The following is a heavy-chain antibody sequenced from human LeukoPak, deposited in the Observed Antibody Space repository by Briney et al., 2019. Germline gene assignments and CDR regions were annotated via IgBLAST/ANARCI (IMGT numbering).Heavy chain of an antibody. CDR1: GFYFSGST. CDR3: AKDAAGAVNSRWSNYMVI. CDR2: ISNSGGNF. V-gene: IGHV3-23*01. D-gene: IGHD6-19*01. Sequence: GGSLRLSCEASGFYFSGSTMNWVRQAPGKGLEWIALISNSGGNFFYADSVKGRCTISRDNSKNTLSLQLNSLRVDHTAVYYCAKDAAGAVNSRWSNYMVIWGKGTRVIVS. J-gene: IGHJ6*03.